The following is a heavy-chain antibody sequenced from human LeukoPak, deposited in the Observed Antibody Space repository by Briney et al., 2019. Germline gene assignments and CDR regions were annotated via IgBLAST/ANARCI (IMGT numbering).Heavy chain of an antibody. CDR1: GGTFSSYA. CDR2: IIPIFGTA. CDR3: ARGAAAAGTEIHFQH. V-gene: IGHV1-69*06. Sequence: GASVKVSCKASGGTFSSYAISWVRQAPGQGLEWMGGIIPIFGTANYAQKFQGRVTITADKSTSTAYMELSSLRSEDTAVYYCARGAAAAGTEIHFQHWGQGTLVTVSS. J-gene: IGHJ1*01. D-gene: IGHD6-13*01.